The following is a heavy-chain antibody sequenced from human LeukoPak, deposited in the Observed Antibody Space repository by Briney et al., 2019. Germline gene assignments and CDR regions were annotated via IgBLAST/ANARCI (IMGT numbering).Heavy chain of an antibody. Sequence: GESLRLSCAASGFTFSSYAMHWVRQAPGKGLEWVAVISYDGSNKYYADSVKGRFTISRDNSKNTLYLQMNSLRAEDTAVYYCARDPAKYSYDDSYYFDYWGQGTLVTVSS. CDR2: ISYDGSNK. J-gene: IGHJ4*02. CDR3: ARDPAKYSYDDSYYFDY. CDR1: GFTFSSYA. V-gene: IGHV3-30*04. D-gene: IGHD5-18*01.